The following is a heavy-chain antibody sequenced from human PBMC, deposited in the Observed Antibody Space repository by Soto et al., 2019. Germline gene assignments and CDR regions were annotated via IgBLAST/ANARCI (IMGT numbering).Heavy chain of an antibody. V-gene: IGHV6-1*01. CDR3: ARGQRLVGGFDY. Sequence: WIRQSPSRGLEWLGRTYYRSKWYNDYAVSVKSRITINPDTSKNQFSLQLNSVTPEDTAVYYCARGQRLVGGFDYWGQGTLVTVSS. D-gene: IGHD6-13*01. CDR2: TYYRSKWYN. J-gene: IGHJ4*02.